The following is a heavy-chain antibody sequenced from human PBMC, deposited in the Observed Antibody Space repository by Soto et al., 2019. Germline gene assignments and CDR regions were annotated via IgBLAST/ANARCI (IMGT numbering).Heavy chain of an antibody. J-gene: IGHJ5*02. CDR1: GGSISSGDYY. D-gene: IGHD3-22*01. CDR3: ARRDRSGFSYWLDT. Sequence: PSEPLSLTCTVSGGSISSGDYYWSWIRQHPGKGLEWIGTIYFSGTTYYNPSLKSRVTISVDTSKNQFSLNLSSVTAADTAVYYCARRDRSGFSYWLDTWGQGTLVTVS. V-gene: IGHV4-31*03. CDR2: IYFSGTT.